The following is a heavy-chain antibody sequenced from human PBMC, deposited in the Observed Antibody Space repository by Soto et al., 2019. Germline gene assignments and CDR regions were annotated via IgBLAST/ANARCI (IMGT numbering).Heavy chain of an antibody. J-gene: IGHJ6*02. Sequence: GGSLRLSCAASGFTFSSYSMNWVRQAPGKGLEWVSYISSSSSTIYYADSVKGRFTISRDNAKNSLYLQMNSLRDEDTAVYYCARDKAIAVAGPLVYYYGMDVWGQGXTVTVYS. CDR2: ISSSSSTI. V-gene: IGHV3-48*02. CDR1: GFTFSSYS. CDR3: ARDKAIAVAGPLVYYYGMDV. D-gene: IGHD6-19*01.